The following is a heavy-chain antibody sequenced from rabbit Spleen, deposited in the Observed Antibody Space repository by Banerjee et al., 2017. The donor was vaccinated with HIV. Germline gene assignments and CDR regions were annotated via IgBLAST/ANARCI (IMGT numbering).Heavy chain of an antibody. D-gene: IGHD1-1*01. CDR3: ARDTSSSFSSYGMDL. Sequence: QEQLEEFGGGLVKPGGSLTLTCTASGFSFNIKHVMCWVRQAPGKGLEWIACINAITGKAVYATWAKGRCTFSKTSSTTVTLRMTSLTAADTATYFCARDTSSSFSSYGMDLWGQGTLVTVS. CDR2: INAITGKA. CDR1: GFSFNIKHV. V-gene: IGHV1S45*01. J-gene: IGHJ6*01.